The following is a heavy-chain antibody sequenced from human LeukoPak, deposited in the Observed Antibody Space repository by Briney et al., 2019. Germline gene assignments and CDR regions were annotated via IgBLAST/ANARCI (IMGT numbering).Heavy chain of an antibody. CDR1: GFTFNTYW. CDR3: ARDLDWILFDY. Sequence: GGSLRLSCAASGFTFNTYWMHWVRQAPGKGLVWAARVNREGTTTTYADSVKGRFTISRDNAKNTLYLQMNNPRAEDTAVYYCARDLDWILFDYWGQGTLVTVSS. J-gene: IGHJ4*02. CDR2: VNREGTTT. D-gene: IGHD3-9*01. V-gene: IGHV3-74*03.